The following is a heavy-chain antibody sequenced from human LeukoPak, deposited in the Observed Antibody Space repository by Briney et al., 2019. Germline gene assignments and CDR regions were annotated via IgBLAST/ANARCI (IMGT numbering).Heavy chain of an antibody. CDR1: GGSISSSSYF. D-gene: IGHD3-3*01. CDR3: ARVRFLEWLSSTYYFDY. Sequence: SETLSLTCTVSGGSISSSSYFWAWIRQPPGKGLEWIGSIYYSGSTYYNPSLKSRVTISVDTSKNQFSLKLSSVTAADTAVYYCARVRFLEWLSSTYYFDYWGQGTLVTVSS. V-gene: IGHV4-39*07. CDR2: IYYSGST. J-gene: IGHJ4*02.